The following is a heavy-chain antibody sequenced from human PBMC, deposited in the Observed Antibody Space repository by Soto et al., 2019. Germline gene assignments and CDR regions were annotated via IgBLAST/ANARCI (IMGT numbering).Heavy chain of an antibody. CDR3: ARHVGYYDSSGYYPTSFYYYYGMDV. Sequence: RQSVKLSCKGSGYSFTSYWIGWVRQKPGKGLEWMGIIYPGDSDTRYSPSFQGQVTISADKSISTAYLQWSSLKASDTAMYYCARHVGYYDSSGYYPTSFYYYYGMDVWGQGTTVTGSS. CDR2: IYPGDSDT. V-gene: IGHV5-51*01. CDR1: GYSFTSYW. J-gene: IGHJ6*02. D-gene: IGHD3-22*01.